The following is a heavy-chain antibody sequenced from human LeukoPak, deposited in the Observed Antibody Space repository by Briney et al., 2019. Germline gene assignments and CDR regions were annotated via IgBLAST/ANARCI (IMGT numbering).Heavy chain of an antibody. D-gene: IGHD4-17*01. CDR1: GFTFSSYG. CDR2: ISYDGSNK. V-gene: IGHV3-30*03. J-gene: IGHJ4*02. Sequence: GRSLRLSCAASGFTFSSYGMHWVRQAPGKGLEWVAVISYDGSNKYYADSVKGRFTISRDNSKNTLYLQMNSLRAEDTAVYYCARDLDYGDYHFDYWGQGTLVTVSS. CDR3: ARDLDYGDYHFDY.